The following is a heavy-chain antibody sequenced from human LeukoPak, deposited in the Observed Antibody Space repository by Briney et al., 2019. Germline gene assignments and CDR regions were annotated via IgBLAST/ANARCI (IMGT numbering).Heavy chain of an antibody. J-gene: IGHJ4*02. V-gene: IGHV4-4*02. CDR3: ASSLRYCSGGSCYSEGDY. CDR1: GGSISSSNW. Sequence: SETLSLTCAVSGGSISSSNWWSWVRQPPGKGLEWIGYIYYSGSTNYDPSLKSRVTISVDTSKNQFSLKLSSVTAADTAVYYCASSLRYCSGGSCYSEGDYWGQGTLVTVSS. CDR2: IYYSGST. D-gene: IGHD2-15*01.